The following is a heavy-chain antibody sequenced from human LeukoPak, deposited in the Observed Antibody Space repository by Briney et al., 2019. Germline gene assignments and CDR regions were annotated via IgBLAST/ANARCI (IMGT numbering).Heavy chain of an antibody. Sequence: GGSLRLSCAASGFTFSNYWMSWVRQAPGKGLEWVANIKQDGSEKNYVDSVKGRFTISRDNAQNSLYLQMDSLRAEDTAVYYCASTQTFDYWGQGTLVTVSS. CDR1: GFTFSNYW. V-gene: IGHV3-7*01. J-gene: IGHJ4*02. CDR3: ASTQTFDY. CDR2: IKQDGSEK.